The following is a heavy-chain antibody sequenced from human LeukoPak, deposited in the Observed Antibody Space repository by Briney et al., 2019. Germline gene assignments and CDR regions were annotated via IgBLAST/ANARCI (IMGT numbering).Heavy chain of an antibody. V-gene: IGHV4-59*01. CDR3: AGLGASGNGYLSWFDP. Sequence: SETLSLTRTVSGGSISTYYWSWIRQPPGKGLEWIGYIYYSGNSNYNPSLKSRVTISVDTSKNQFSLKLSSVTAADTAVYYCAGLGASGNGYLSWFDPWGQGTLVTVSS. J-gene: IGHJ5*02. D-gene: IGHD3-22*01. CDR1: GGSISTYY. CDR2: IYYSGNS.